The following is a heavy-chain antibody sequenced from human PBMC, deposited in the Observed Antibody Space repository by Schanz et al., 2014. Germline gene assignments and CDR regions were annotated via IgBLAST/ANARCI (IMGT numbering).Heavy chain of an antibody. J-gene: IGHJ3*02. V-gene: IGHV1-18*01. CDR2: ITAYNGDT. Sequence: QVHLVQSGAEVKKPGSSVKVSCKASGYTFTSYDINWARQAPGQGLEWMGWITAYNGDTNYALKLQGRVTMTTDTSTGTAYMELRSLRSDDTALYYCTRGGYSYALSAFDIWGRGTMVTVSS. CDR1: GYTFTSYD. CDR3: TRGGYSYALSAFDI. D-gene: IGHD5-18*01.